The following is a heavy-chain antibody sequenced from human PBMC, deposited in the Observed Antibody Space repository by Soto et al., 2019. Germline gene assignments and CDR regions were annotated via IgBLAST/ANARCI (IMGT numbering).Heavy chain of an antibody. V-gene: IGHV3-30-3*01. CDR1: GFMFSRYA. CDR3: ARSRSGAVPDSFGY. Sequence: QVQLVESGGRVVQPGGSLRLSCAASGFMFSRYAIHWVRQAPGKGLEWVAVISKDGSVKYYADSVRGRFSISRDKSKNTVYLEMNGMRDDETAVFSCARSRSGAVPDSFGYWGQGTLVTVSS. J-gene: IGHJ1*01. D-gene: IGHD3-3*01. CDR2: ISKDGSVK.